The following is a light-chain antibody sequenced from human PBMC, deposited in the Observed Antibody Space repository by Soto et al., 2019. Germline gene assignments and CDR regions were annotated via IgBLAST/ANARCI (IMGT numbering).Light chain of an antibody. Sequence: QSVLTQSASVSGSPGQSITISCTGTSSDVGNYNYVSWYQQHPGEVPKLIIFNVNNRPSGVSNRFSGSKSGNTASLTISGLQADDVADDYCSSFTSSTTSLFGTGPKFAVL. CDR1: SSDVGNYNY. CDR2: NVN. CDR3: SSFTSSTTSL. V-gene: IGLV2-14*01. J-gene: IGLJ1*01.